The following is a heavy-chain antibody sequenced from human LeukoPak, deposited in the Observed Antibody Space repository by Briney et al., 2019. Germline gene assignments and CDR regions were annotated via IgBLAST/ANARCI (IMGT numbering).Heavy chain of an antibody. CDR2: INHSGST. CDR3: ARDNRLRWYIAFDI. CDR1: GGSFSGYY. J-gene: IGHJ3*02. V-gene: IGHV4-34*01. D-gene: IGHD4-23*01. Sequence: KPSETLSLTCAVYGGSFSGYYWSWIRQPPGKGLEWIGEINHSGSTNYNPSLKSRVTISVDTSKNQFSLQLNSVTPEDTAVYYCARDNRLRWYIAFDIWGQGTMVTVSS.